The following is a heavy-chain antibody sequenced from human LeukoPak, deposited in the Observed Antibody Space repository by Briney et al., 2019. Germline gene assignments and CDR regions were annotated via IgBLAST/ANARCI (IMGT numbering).Heavy chain of an antibody. V-gene: IGHV3-30-3*01. D-gene: IGHD3-16*02. CDR2: ISFDGNQE. J-gene: IGHJ4*02. CDR3: AREGSIVARTDY. CDR1: GFTFDNYA. Sequence: PGGSLRPSCEASGFTFDNYAMHWVRQAPGRRLEWVAVISFDGNQEYYPDSVKGRFTISRDNSKNTLYLQMNGLKTEDTAVYYCAREGSIVARTDYWGQGALVIVSS.